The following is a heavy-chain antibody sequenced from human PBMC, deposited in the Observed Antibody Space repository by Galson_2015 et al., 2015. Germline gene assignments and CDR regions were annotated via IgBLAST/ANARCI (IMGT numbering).Heavy chain of an antibody. V-gene: IGHV1-58*02. D-gene: IGHD1-14*01. Sequence: SVKVSCKASGFTFTSSAMQWVRQARGQRLEWIGWIVVGNGNTNYAQKFQERVTITRDMSTSTAYMELSSLRSEDTAVYYCAAALYNPDGWFDPWGQGTLVTVSS. CDR3: AAALYNPDGWFDP. CDR1: GFTFTSSA. CDR2: IVVGNGNT. J-gene: IGHJ5*02.